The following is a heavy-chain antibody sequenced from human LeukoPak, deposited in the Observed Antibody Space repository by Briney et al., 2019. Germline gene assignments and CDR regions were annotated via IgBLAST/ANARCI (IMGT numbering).Heavy chain of an antibody. J-gene: IGHJ4*02. CDR3: ASVEAGTNFDY. V-gene: IGHV1-2*02. CDR1: GYTFTGYY. Sequence: GASVKVSCKASGYTFTGYYMHWGRQAPGQGLEWLGWINPNSGGTNYAQKFQCRVTMTRAKSISTAYMELSRLRSDATAVYYCASVEAGTNFDYCGQGTLVTVSS. D-gene: IGHD6-19*01. CDR2: INPNSGGT.